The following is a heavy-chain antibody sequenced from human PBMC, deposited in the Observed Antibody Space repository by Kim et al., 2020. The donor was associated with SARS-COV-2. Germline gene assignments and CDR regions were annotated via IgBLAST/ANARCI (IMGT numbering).Heavy chain of an antibody. CDR2: IKQDGSEK. D-gene: IGHD4-17*01. V-gene: IGHV3-7*03. CDR3: ATQTTVTPHYYYYGMDV. Sequence: GGSLRLSCAASGFTFSSYWMSWVRQAPGKGLEWVANIKQDGSEKYYVDSVKGRFTISRDNAKNSLYLQMNSLRAEDTAVYYCATQTTVTPHYYYYGMDVWGQGTAITVSS. CDR1: GFTFSSYW. J-gene: IGHJ6*02.